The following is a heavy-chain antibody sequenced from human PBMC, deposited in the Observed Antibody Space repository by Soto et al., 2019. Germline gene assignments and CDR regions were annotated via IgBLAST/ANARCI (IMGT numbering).Heavy chain of an antibody. V-gene: IGHV1-69*13. CDR2: IIPIFGTA. D-gene: IGHD5-12*01. CDR1: GYTFTSYG. J-gene: IGHJ4*02. CDR3: ARVHGYNSTFDY. Sequence: SVKVSCKASGYTFTSYGISWVRQAPGQGLEWMGGIIPIFGTANYAQKFQGRVTITADESTSTAYMELSSLRSEDTAVYYCARVHGYNSTFDYWGQGTLVTVSS.